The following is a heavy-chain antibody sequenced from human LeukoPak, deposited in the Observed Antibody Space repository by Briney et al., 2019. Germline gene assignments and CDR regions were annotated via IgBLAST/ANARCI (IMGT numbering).Heavy chain of an antibody. D-gene: IGHD3-22*01. CDR3: VTLNYYDSSGYYYWYFDL. V-gene: IGHV1-24*01. CDR2: FDPEDGET. J-gene: IGHJ2*01. Sequence: ASVKVSCKVFGDTLTELSMHWLRPAPGKGLEWMGGFDPEDGETIYAQKFQGRITMTEDTSTDTAYMELSSLRSEDTALYYCVTLNYYDSSGYYYWYFDLWGRGTLVTVSS. CDR1: GDTLTELS.